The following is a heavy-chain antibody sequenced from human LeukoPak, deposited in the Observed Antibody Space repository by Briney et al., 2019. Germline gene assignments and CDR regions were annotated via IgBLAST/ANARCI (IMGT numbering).Heavy chain of an antibody. CDR1: GFTFSSYA. CDR2: VSGSGGST. V-gene: IGHV3-23*01. CDR3: AKDRRYYYGSGSLLDV. J-gene: IGHJ6*02. D-gene: IGHD3-10*01. Sequence: GGSLRLSCAASGFTFSSYAMSWVRQAPGEGLEWVSAVSGSGGSTYYADSVKGRFTISRDNSKNTLYLQMNSLRAEDTAVYYCAKDRRYYYGSGSLLDVWGQGTTVTVSS.